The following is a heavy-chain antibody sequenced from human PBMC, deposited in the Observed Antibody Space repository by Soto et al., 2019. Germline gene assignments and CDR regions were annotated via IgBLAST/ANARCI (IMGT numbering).Heavy chain of an antibody. V-gene: IGHV4-59*01. CDR2: IYYSGST. Sequence: QVQLQESGPGLVKPSETLSLTCTVSGGSISSYYWSWIRQPPGKGLEWIGYIYYSGSTNYNPSLKSRVTISVDTSKNQFSLKLSSVTAADTAVYYCARESGYCSGGSCGYYMDVWGKGTTVTVSS. CDR3: ARESGYCSGGSCGYYMDV. J-gene: IGHJ6*03. D-gene: IGHD2-15*01. CDR1: GGSISSYY.